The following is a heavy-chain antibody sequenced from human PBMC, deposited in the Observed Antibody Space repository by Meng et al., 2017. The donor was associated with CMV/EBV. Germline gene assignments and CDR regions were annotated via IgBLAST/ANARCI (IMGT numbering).Heavy chain of an antibody. CDR3: ARVGVGGNPGYYYYYYGMDV. CDR1: GFTFSSYE. D-gene: IGHD4-23*01. Sequence: GGSLRLSCAASGFTFSSYEMNWVRQAPGKGLEWVSYISSSGSTIYYADSVKGRFTISRDNAKNSLYLQMNSLRAEDTAVYYCARVGVGGNPGYYYYYYGMDVWGQGTTVTV. CDR2: ISSSGSTI. V-gene: IGHV3-48*03. J-gene: IGHJ6*02.